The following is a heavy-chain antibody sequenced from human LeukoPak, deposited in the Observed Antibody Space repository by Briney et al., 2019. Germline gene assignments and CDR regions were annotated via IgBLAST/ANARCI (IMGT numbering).Heavy chain of an antibody. CDR3: TRESGAFSPFGF. CDR2: VHLNGAT. J-gene: IGHJ4*02. D-gene: IGHD1-26*01. Sequence: SETLSLTCAVSRGSITTTNWWSWVRQPPGKGLEWIGEVHLNGATNYNPSLESRFSMSIDKSNNHLSLEVTSVTAADTAMYYCTRESGAFSPFGFWGQGTLVTVSS. V-gene: IGHV4-4*02. CDR1: RGSITTTNW.